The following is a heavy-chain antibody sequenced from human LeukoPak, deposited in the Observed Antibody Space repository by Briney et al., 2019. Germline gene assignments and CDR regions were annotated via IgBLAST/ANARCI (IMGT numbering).Heavy chain of an antibody. Sequence: QASETLSLTCTVSGGSISSGSYYWSWIRQPAGKGLEWIGRIYTSGSTNYNPSLKSRVTISVDTSKNQFSLKLSSVTAADTAVYYCARDEAAGPSYNWFDPWGQGTLVTVSS. J-gene: IGHJ5*02. D-gene: IGHD6-13*01. CDR2: IYTSGST. CDR3: ARDEAAGPSYNWFDP. V-gene: IGHV4-61*02. CDR1: GGSISSGSYY.